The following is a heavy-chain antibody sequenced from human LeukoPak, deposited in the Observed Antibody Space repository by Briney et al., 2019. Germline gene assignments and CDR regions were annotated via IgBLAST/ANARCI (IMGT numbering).Heavy chain of an antibody. V-gene: IGHV3-23*01. Sequence: GGSLRLSCAASGFTFSDFYMAWIRQAPGKGLEWVSIISGSGGSTNYADSVKGRFTISRDNSKNTLYLQMNSLRAEDTALYYCAKPGYGPGSFNYPYFDYWGQGALVTVSS. J-gene: IGHJ4*02. D-gene: IGHD3-10*01. CDR3: AKPGYGPGSFNYPYFDY. CDR1: GFTFSDFY. CDR2: ISGSGGST.